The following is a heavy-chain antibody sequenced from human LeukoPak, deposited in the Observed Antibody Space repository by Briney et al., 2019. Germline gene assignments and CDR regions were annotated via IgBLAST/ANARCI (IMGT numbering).Heavy chain of an antibody. CDR1: GFIFTSYS. D-gene: IGHD2-21*02. Sequence: GGSLRLSCAASGFIFTSYSMNWVRQAPGKGLEWISYISSSSSTIYYADSVRGRFTISRDNAKNSLYLQMNSLRAEDTAVYYCAQDILAYCGGDCSYNWGQGTLVTVSS. CDR3: AQDILAYCGGDCSYN. J-gene: IGHJ4*02. CDR2: ISSSSSTI. V-gene: IGHV3-48*01.